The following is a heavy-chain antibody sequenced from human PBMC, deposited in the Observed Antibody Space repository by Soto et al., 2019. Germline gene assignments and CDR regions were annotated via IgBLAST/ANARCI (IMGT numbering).Heavy chain of an antibody. V-gene: IGHV3-23*01. CDR1: GFTFSSYA. Sequence: EVQLLESGGGLVQPGGSLRLSWAASGFTFSSYAMKWVRQAPGKGLEWVSLIGESGTPTYYADSVKGRFTISRDNSGNTLFLEMYNLRAEDTAVYYCARYIPGVRYYGMDVWGQGTTVTVSS. J-gene: IGHJ6*02. D-gene: IGHD2-2*01. CDR2: IGESGTPT. CDR3: ARYIPGVRYYGMDV.